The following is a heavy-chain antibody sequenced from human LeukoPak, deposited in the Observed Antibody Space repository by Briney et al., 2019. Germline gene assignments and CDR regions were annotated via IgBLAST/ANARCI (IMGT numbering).Heavy chain of an antibody. Sequence: GGSLRLSCAASGFTFSSYEMNWVRQAPGKGLEWVSYISSSGSTIYYADSVKGRFTISRDNAKNSLYLQMNSLRAEDTALYYCARVLWPLTIDYWGQGTLVTVSS. V-gene: IGHV3-48*03. CDR2: ISSSGSTI. D-gene: IGHD3-16*01. CDR3: ARVLWPLTIDY. CDR1: GFTFSSYE. J-gene: IGHJ4*02.